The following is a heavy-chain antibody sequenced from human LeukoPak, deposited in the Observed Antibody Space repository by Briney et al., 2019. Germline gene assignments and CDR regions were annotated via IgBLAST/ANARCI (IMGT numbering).Heavy chain of an antibody. CDR1: GDSISTSSYY. CDR2: IYYSGST. J-gene: IGHJ6*03. D-gene: IGHD3-9*01. CDR3: ARFAPSRYFDWLLLGYYYYYYMDV. Sequence: KTSETLSLTCSVSGDSISTSSYYWGWIRQPPGKGLEWIGTIYYSGSTYYNPSLTSRVTISVDTSKNQFSLKLSSVTAADTAVYYCARFAPSRYFDWLLLGYYYYYYMDVWGKGTTVTISS. V-gene: IGHV4-39*01.